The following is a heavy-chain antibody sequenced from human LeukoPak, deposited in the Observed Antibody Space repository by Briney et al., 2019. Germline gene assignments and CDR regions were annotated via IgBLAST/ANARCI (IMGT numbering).Heavy chain of an antibody. V-gene: IGHV3-7*01. Sequence: GGSLRLSCAASGFTFSSYWMSWVRQAPGKGLEWVANINQDGSEKYYVDSVKGRFTISRDNAKNSLYLQMNSLRAEDTAVYSCAKDLLIVVVGIDAFDIWGQGTMVTVSS. J-gene: IGHJ3*02. CDR3: AKDLLIVVVGIDAFDI. CDR1: GFTFSSYW. D-gene: IGHD3-22*01. CDR2: INQDGSEK.